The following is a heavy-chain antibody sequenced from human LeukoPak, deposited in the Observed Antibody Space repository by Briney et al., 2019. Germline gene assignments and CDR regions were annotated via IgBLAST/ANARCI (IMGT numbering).Heavy chain of an antibody. J-gene: IGHJ5*02. CDR2: IYYSGST. V-gene: IGHV4-39*02. CDR1: GGSISSSSYY. CDR3: ARDLSTYYGSGNWFDP. D-gene: IGHD3-10*01. Sequence: SETLSLTCTVSGGSISSSSYYWGWIRQPPGKGLEWIGSIYYSGSTYYNPSLKSRVTISVDTSKNQFSLKLSSVTAADTAVYYCARDLSTYYGSGNWFDPWGQGTLVTVSS.